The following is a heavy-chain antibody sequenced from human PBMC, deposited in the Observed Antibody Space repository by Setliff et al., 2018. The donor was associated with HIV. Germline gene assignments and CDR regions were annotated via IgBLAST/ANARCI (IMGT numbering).Heavy chain of an antibody. V-gene: IGHV3-23*01. Sequence: LRLSCVASGFTFSNYWMAWLRQAPGKGLEWVSAISGSGGSTYYADSVKGRFTISRDNSKNTLYLQMSNLRAEDTAIYYCARGRAARAIDWFDPWGQGTLVTVSS. CDR2: ISGSGGST. J-gene: IGHJ5*02. CDR3: ARGRAARAIDWFDP. D-gene: IGHD3-16*01. CDR1: GFTFSNYW.